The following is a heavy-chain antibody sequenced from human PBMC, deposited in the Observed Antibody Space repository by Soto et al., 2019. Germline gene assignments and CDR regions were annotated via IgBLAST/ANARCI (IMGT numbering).Heavy chain of an antibody. CDR3: TRLHFIVEPGINY. J-gene: IGHJ4*02. V-gene: IGHV3-73*01. Sequence: LRLSCAASGISFSGSGIHWVRQGSGKGLEWVGRIRTKSNNYATAYAASVKGRFTISRDDSKNTAYLQMNSLKTEDTAVYYCTRLHFIVEPGINYWGQGTLVTVSS. CDR1: GISFSGSG. D-gene: IGHD6-13*01. CDR2: IRTKSNNYAT.